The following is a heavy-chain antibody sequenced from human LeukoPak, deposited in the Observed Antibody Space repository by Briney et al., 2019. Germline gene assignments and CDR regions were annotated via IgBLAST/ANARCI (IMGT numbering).Heavy chain of an antibody. CDR2: ISYDGSNK. D-gene: IGHD3-22*01. V-gene: IGHV3-30*04. CDR3: ARDKYSGGYFPNY. CDR1: GFTFSSYA. J-gene: IGHJ4*02. Sequence: GGSLRLSCAASGFTFSSYAMHWVRQAPGKGLEWVAVISYDGSNKYYADSVKGRFTISRDNSKNTLYLQMNSLRAEDTAVYYCARDKYSGGYFPNYWGQGTLVTVSS.